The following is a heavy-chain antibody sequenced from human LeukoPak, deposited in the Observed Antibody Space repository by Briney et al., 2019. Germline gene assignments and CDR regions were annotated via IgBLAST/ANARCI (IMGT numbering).Heavy chain of an antibody. D-gene: IGHD4-23*01. CDR1: GYSFTSYW. CDR3: AIFTEVTSSNWFDP. CDR2: IYPGDSDT. Sequence: GECRQISCKGSGYSFTSYWIGWVRPMPGQGREWMGIIYPGDSDTRYSPSFQGQVTISADKSISTAYLQWRSLKASDTAMYYCAIFTEVTSSNWFDPWGQGTLVTVSS. V-gene: IGHV5-51*01. J-gene: IGHJ5*02.